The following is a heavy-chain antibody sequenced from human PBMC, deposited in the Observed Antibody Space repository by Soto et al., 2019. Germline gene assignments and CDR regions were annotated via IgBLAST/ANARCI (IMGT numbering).Heavy chain of an antibody. J-gene: IGHJ6*03. CDR2: INHSGST. CDR3: ARERWYGPKYSGYYYYMDV. D-gene: IGHD3-10*01. CDR1: GGCFSGYY. Sequence: SETASITSAVHGGCFSGYYGSWTRQPPGKGLEWIGEINHSGSTNYNPSLKSRVTISVDTSKNQFSLKLSSVTAADTAVYYCARERWYGPKYSGYYYYMDVWGKGTTVT. V-gene: IGHV4-34*01.